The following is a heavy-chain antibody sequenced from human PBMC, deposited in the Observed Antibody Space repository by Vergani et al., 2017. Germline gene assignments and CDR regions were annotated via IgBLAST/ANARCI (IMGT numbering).Heavy chain of an antibody. CDR1: GGSFSGYY. CDR3: ARGSPITMIVVVITPSIFDY. Sequence: QVQLQQWGAGLLKPSETLSLTCAVYGGSFSGYYWSWIRQPPGKGLEWIGEINHSGSTNYNPSLKSRVTISVDTSKNQFSLKLSSVTAAYTAVYYCARGSPITMIVVVITPSIFDYWGQGTLVTVSS. D-gene: IGHD3-22*01. CDR2: INHSGST. V-gene: IGHV4-34*01. J-gene: IGHJ4*02.